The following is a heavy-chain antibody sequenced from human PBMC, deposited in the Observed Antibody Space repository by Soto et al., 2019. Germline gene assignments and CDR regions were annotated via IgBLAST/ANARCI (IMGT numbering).Heavy chain of an antibody. D-gene: IGHD1-1*01. J-gene: IGHJ4*02. Sequence: GGSLRLSCAASGFTFSSYGTHWVRQAPGKGLEWVAVIWYDGSNKYYADSVKGRFTISRDNSKNTPYLQMNSLRAEDTAVYYLARERGPRVLLDNYYFDYWGQGSLVTV. CDR3: ARERGPRVLLDNYYFDY. V-gene: IGHV3-33*01. CDR2: IWYDGSNK. CDR1: GFTFSSYG.